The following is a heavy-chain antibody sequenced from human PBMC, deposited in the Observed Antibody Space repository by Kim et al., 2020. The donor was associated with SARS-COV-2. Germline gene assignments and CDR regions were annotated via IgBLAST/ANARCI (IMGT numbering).Heavy chain of an antibody. J-gene: IGHJ6*01. CDR3: ARAPQRRGSYYRHDNNYYCGRDV. CDR2: ISSSSGNI. Sequence: GGSLRLSCAASGFTFSDYNMHWVRQAPGKGLEWVSSISSSSGNIYYADSVKGRFTISRDSARNSLYLQMSSLRAEDAAVYYCARAPQRRGSYYRHDNNYYCGRDVWGQGTTVTVSS. V-gene: IGHV3-21*01. CDR1: GFTFSDYN. D-gene: IGHD1-26*01.